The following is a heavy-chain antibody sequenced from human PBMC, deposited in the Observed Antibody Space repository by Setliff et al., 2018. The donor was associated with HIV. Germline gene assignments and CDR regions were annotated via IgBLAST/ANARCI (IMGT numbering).Heavy chain of an antibody. Sequence: PSETLSLTCTISGGSFGVYRWSWIRQSAGRGLEWIGRIDSSGTTDYKHSLKGRVAISVDTSRNQFSLRVTSVTAADTAVYFCARDSHSSGLGSYGPWGPGILVTVSS. CDR2: IDSSGTT. CDR1: GGSFGVYR. D-gene: IGHD3-10*01. CDR3: ARDSHSSGLGSYGP. V-gene: IGHV4-4*07. J-gene: IGHJ5*02.